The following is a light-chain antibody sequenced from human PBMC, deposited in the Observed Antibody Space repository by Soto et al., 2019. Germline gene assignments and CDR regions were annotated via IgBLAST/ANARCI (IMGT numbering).Light chain of an antibody. V-gene: IGKV1-27*01. J-gene: IGKJ1*01. CDR1: QGISNS. Sequence: DIQMTQSPSSLSASAGDRVTITCRASQGISNSLAWYQQKPGKVPKLLVYAASTLQSGVPSRFSGSGSGTDFTLTISSLQPEDVVTYYCQNYNSDPKTFGQGTKVDIK. CDR2: AAS. CDR3: QNYNSDPKT.